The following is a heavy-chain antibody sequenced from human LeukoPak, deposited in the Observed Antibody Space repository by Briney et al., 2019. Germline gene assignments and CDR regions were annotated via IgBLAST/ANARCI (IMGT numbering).Heavy chain of an antibody. CDR1: GFTFDDYA. D-gene: IGHD1-26*01. CDR3: AKAGSSIVGATWVFDP. CDR2: ISRNSGSI. Sequence: PGGSLRLSCAASGFTFDDYAMHWVRRAPGKGLEWVSGISRNSGSIGYADSVKGRFTISRDNVKNSLYLQMNSLRAEDTALYYCAKAGSSIVGATWVFDPWGQGTLVTVSS. J-gene: IGHJ5*02. V-gene: IGHV3-9*01.